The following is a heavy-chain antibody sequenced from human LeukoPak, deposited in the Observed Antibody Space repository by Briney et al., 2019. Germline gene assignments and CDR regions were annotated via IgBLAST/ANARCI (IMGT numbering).Heavy chain of an antibody. Sequence: GGSLRLSCAASGFTFDDYTMHWVCQAPGKGLEWVSLISWDGGSTYYADSVKGRFTISRDNSKNSLYLQMNSLRTEDTALYYCARGSGLLVNNLPDYWGQGTLVTVSS. V-gene: IGHV3-43*01. J-gene: IGHJ4*02. D-gene: IGHD3-22*01. CDR2: ISWDGGST. CDR3: ARGSGLLVNNLPDY. CDR1: GFTFDDYT.